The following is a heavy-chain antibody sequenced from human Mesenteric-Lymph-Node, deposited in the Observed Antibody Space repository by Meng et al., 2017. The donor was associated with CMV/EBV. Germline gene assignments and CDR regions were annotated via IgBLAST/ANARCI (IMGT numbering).Heavy chain of an antibody. CDR1: GFSFDDYT. J-gene: IGHJ6*02. CDR3: AKDITAARYYYYHGMDV. Sequence: GESLKISSAASGFSFDDYTMHWVRQGPGKGLEWVSLITWDGGRKYYADSVKGRFTISRDNSKNSLYLQMNSLRTEDTALYYCAKDITAARYYYYHGMDVWGQGTTVTVSS. D-gene: IGHD6-6*01. CDR2: ITWDGGRK. V-gene: IGHV3-43*01.